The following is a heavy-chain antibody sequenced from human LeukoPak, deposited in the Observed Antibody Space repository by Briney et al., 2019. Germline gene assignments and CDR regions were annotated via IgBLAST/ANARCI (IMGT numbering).Heavy chain of an antibody. D-gene: IGHD6-13*01. CDR2: IRSKANSYAT. V-gene: IGHV3-73*01. J-gene: IGHJ4*02. CDR1: GFTFSGSA. CDR3: TSRVSSSWYYFDY. Sequence: GGSLRLSCAASGFTFSGSAMHWVRQASGKGLEWVGRIRSKANSYATAYAALVKGRFTISRDDSKNTAYLQMNSLKTEDTAVYYCTSRVSSSWYYFDYWGQGTLVTVSS.